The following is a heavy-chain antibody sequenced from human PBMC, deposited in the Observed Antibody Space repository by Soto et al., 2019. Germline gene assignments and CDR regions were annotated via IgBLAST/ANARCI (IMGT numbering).Heavy chain of an antibody. CDR1: GGTFSISA. Sequence: QVQVVQSGAEVKKPGSSVKVSCKSSGGTFSISAINWVRQAPGQGLEWMGRILPLFGTTIYAQKFQGRVTIIADKSTSTVYMELSSLRSEDTAVYYCAAESEAIVVAVHYFDYWGQGALVTVSS. J-gene: IGHJ4*02. CDR2: ILPLFGTT. V-gene: IGHV1-69*06. CDR3: AAESEAIVVAVHYFDY. D-gene: IGHD2-2*01.